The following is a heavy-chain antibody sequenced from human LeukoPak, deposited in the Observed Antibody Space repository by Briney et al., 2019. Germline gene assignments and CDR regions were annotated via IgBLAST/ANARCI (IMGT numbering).Heavy chain of an antibody. J-gene: IGHJ3*02. D-gene: IGHD1-14*01. CDR2: THYSGDI. Sequence: SETLPLTCTVSGAPIDSYYWSWIRQPPGKGLEWIGYTHYSGDIKYNPSLKSQLTLSVDTSKNELSLVLTSVTAADTARYYCARQPGGTAAFDIWAQGTMVTVS. CDR1: GAPIDSYY. CDR3: ARQPGGTAAFDI. V-gene: IGHV4-59*08.